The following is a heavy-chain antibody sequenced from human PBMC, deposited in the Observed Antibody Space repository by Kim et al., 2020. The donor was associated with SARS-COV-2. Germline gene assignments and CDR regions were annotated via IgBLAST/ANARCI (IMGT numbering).Heavy chain of an antibody. CDR1: GFTFGIYA. CDR2: ISSNGGST. CDR3: ASLWFGELEGAYGLDV. D-gene: IGHD3-10*01. V-gene: IGHV3-64*01. Sequence: GGSLRLSCAASGFTFGIYAMHWVRQAPGKGLKYVSAISSNGGSTFYANSVKGRFTISRDNSKNTLYLQMGSLRAEDMAVYYCASLWFGELEGAYGLDVWGQGTTVTVSS. J-gene: IGHJ6*02.